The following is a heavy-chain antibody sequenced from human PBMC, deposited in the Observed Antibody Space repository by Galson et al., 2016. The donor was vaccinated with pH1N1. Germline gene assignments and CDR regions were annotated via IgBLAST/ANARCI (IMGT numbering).Heavy chain of an antibody. CDR1: GDSIGSSGYY. Sequence: SETLSLTCTVSGDSIGSSGYYWAWIRQPPGKGLEWIGTISGTTYYNPSLKSRVTISLDTSKNQFSLRLSSVTAADTAVYYCARGVVEITTGSLLYSFDYWRQGTLVTGSS. J-gene: IGHJ4*02. CDR3: ARGVVEITTGSLLYSFDY. V-gene: IGHV4-39*07. CDR2: ISGTT. D-gene: IGHD3-22*01.